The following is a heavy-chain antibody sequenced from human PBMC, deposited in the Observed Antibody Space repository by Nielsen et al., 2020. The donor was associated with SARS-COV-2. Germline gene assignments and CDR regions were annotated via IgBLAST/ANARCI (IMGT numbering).Heavy chain of an antibody. CDR3: ATKGYCSGGSCYIWYYGMDV. CDR1: GYTLTELS. J-gene: IGHJ6*02. V-gene: IGHV1-24*01. CDR2: FDPEDGET. D-gene: IGHD2-15*01. Sequence: ASVKVSRKVSGYTLTELSMHWVRQAPGKGLEWMGGFDPEDGETIYAQKFQGRVTMTEDTSTDTAYMELSSLRSEDTAVYYCATKGYCSGGSCYIWYYGMDVWGQGTTVTVSS.